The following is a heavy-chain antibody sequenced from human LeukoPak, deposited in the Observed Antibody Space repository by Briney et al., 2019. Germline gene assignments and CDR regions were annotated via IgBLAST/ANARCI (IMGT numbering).Heavy chain of an antibody. CDR2: INHSGST. D-gene: IGHD1-26*01. J-gene: IGHJ6*02. CDR3: ARGKGVVGATFYDYYGMDV. Sequence: GSLRLSCAASGFTFSNAWMSWVRQPPGKGLEWIGEINHSGSTNYNPSLKSRVTISVDTSKNQFSLKLSSVTAADTAVYYCARGKGVVGATFYDYYGMDVWGQGTTVTVSS. V-gene: IGHV4-34*01. CDR1: GFTFSNAW.